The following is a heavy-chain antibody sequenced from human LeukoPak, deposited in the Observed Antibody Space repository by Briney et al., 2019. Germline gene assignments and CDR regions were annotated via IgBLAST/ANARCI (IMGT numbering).Heavy chain of an antibody. CDR3: AREARLAVY. D-gene: IGHD6-19*01. V-gene: IGHV3-9*01. Sequence: GGSLRLSCAASGFTFDDYAMHWVRQAPGKGLEWVSGISWNSGSIGYADSVKGRFTISRDNAKNSLYLQMNSLRAEDTALYYCAREARLAVYWGQGTLVTVSS. CDR1: GFTFDDYA. CDR2: ISWNSGSI. J-gene: IGHJ4*02.